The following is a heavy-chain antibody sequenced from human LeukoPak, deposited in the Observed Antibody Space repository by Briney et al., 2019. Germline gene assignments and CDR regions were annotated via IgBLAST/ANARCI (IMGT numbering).Heavy chain of an antibody. Sequence: GESLKISFKSSGXSFTSYCISWVRQMPGKGVEWMGRIDPSDSYTNYSPSFQGHVTISADKSISTAYLQWSSLKASDTAMFYCARPSVDGSGSYPYWGQGTLVTVSS. D-gene: IGHD3-10*01. CDR1: GXSFTSYC. CDR3: ARPSVDGSGSYPY. V-gene: IGHV5-10-1*01. CDR2: IDPSDSYT. J-gene: IGHJ4*02.